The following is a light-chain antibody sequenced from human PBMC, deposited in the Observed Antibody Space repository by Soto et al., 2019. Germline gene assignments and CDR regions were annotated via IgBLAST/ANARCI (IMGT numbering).Light chain of an antibody. Sequence: DIQMTQSPSTLSASVGDRVTITCRASQTSNWLAWYQQKPGKAPKLLIYDASSLEGGVPSRFSGSGSGTAFTLTLSSLQPDDFATYYCQQYYTYWTFGQGTKVEIK. CDR3: QQYYTYWT. J-gene: IGKJ1*01. CDR2: DAS. CDR1: QTSNW. V-gene: IGKV1-5*01.